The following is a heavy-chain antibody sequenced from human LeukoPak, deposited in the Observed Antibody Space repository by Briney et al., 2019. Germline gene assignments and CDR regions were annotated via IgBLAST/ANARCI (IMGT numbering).Heavy chain of an antibody. D-gene: IGHD3-22*01. V-gene: IGHV1-18*01. CDR2: ISAYNGNT. CDR1: GYTFTSYG. J-gene: IGHJ4*02. CDR3: ATTDDSSGYYLIFDY. Sequence: ASVKVSCKASGYTFTSYGISWVRQAPGQGLEWMGWISAYNGNTNYAQKLQGRVTMTTDTSTSTAYMELRSLRSDDTAVYYCATTDDSSGYYLIFDYWGQGTLVTVSS.